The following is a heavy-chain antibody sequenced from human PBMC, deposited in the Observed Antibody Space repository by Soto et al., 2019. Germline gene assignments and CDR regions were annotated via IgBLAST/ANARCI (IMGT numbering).Heavy chain of an antibody. V-gene: IGHV3-30*18. CDR3: AKEEYRSSWHLYYFDY. J-gene: IGHJ4*02. Sequence: GGSLRLSYAASRFVFSTHCVHWGRQFPGKGLEWVAVISHAGTNKYYGASVRGRFTISRDNSKNTLDLQLNSLRVEDTAVYYCAKEEYRSSWHLYYFDYWGQGALVTVSS. CDR1: RFVFSTHC. D-gene: IGHD6-13*01. CDR2: ISHAGTNK.